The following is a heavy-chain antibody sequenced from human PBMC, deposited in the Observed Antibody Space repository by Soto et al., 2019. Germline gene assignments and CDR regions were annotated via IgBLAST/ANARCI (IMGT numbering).Heavy chain of an antibody. V-gene: IGHV1-3*01. Sequence: GASVKVSCKASGYTFTSYAMHWVRQAPGQRLEWVGWINAGNGNTKYSQKFQGRVTITRDTSASTAYMELSSLRSEDTAVYYCARIAGYYGSGSYYNDLGLRPWGQGTLVTVSS. CDR1: GYTFTSYA. J-gene: IGHJ5*02. CDR2: INAGNGNT. CDR3: ARIAGYYGSGSYYNDLGLRP. D-gene: IGHD3-10*01.